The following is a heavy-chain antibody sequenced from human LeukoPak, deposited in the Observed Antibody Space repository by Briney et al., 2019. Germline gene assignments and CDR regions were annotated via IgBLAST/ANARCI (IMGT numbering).Heavy chain of an antibody. D-gene: IGHD3-22*01. CDR1: GFTFSSYA. CDR3: AKLDPTAYYYDSSGFL. V-gene: IGHV3-23*01. Sequence: PGGSLRLSCAASGFTFSSYAMSWVRQAPGKGLEWVSAISGSGGSTYYADSVKGRFTISRDNSKNTLYLQINSLRAEDTAVYYCAKLDPTAYYYDSSGFLWGQGTLVTVSS. J-gene: IGHJ4*02. CDR2: ISGSGGST.